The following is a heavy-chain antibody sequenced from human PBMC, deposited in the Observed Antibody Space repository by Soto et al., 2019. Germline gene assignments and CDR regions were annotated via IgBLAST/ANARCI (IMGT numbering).Heavy chain of an antibody. J-gene: IGHJ5*02. Sequence: VEALKISCEGSVYSFTSYWFGSVRQMPGKGLEWMGIIHPGDSDTRYSPFFQGQVTISADKSISTAYLQWSSLKASDTAMYYCARHNRYSSTWFEGWFDPWGQGTLVTVSS. CDR2: IHPGDSDT. V-gene: IGHV5-51*01. CDR1: VYSFTSYW. CDR3: ARHNRYSSTWFEGWFDP. D-gene: IGHD6-13*01.